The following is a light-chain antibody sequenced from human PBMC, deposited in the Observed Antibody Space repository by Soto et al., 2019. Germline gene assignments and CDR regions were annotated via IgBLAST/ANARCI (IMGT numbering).Light chain of an antibody. J-gene: IGLJ2*01. V-gene: IGLV1-51*01. CDR2: DNN. CDR3: GTWDSSLSAVV. CDR1: TSSIANNY. Sequence: QSVMTQPPSVSAAPGQKVTISCSGSTSSIANNYVSWYQQLPGTAPKLLIFDNNQRPSGIPDRFSGSKYGTSATLGITGLQTRDEADYYCGTWDSSLSAVVFGGGTKLTVL.